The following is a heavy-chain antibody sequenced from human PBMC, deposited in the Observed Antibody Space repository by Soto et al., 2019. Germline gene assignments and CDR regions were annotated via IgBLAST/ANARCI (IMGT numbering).Heavy chain of an antibody. CDR2: ISWDGGST. Sequence: VQLVESGGVVVQPGGSLRLSCAASGFTFDDYTMHWVRQAPGKGLEWVSLISWDGGSTYYADSVKGRFTISRDNSKNSLYLQMNSLRTEDTALYYCAKAKEYYDILTGFDYWGQGTLVTVSS. V-gene: IGHV3-43*01. CDR1: GFTFDDYT. CDR3: AKAKEYYDILTGFDY. D-gene: IGHD3-9*01. J-gene: IGHJ4*02.